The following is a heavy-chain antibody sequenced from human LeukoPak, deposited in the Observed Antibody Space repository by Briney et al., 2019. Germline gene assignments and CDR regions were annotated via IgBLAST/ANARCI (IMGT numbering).Heavy chain of an antibody. CDR3: ARERGDYYYGMDV. Sequence: GGSLRLSCAASGFTFSSYGMHWVRQAPGKGLEWVAVRWYDGSNKYYADSVKGRFTISRDNSKNTLYLQMNSLRAEDTAVYYCARERGDYYYGMDVWGKGTTVTVSS. D-gene: IGHD4-17*01. V-gene: IGHV3-33*01. J-gene: IGHJ6*04. CDR2: RWYDGSNK. CDR1: GFTFSSYG.